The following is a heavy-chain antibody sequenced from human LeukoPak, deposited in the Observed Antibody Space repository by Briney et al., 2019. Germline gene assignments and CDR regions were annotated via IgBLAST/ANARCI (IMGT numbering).Heavy chain of an antibody. Sequence: SETLSLTCTVSGGSISSSSYYWGWIRQPPGKGLEWIGEINHSGSTNYNPSLKSRVTISVDTSKNQFSLKLSSVTAADTAVYYCARSGYCSGGNCYSDAFDIWGQGTRVTVSS. V-gene: IGHV4-39*07. CDR3: ARSGYCSGGNCYSDAFDI. D-gene: IGHD2-15*01. CDR2: INHSGST. CDR1: GGSISSSSYY. J-gene: IGHJ3*02.